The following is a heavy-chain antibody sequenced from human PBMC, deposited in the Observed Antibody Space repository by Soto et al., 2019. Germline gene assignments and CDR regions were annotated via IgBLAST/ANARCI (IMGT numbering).Heavy chain of an antibody. CDR3: AKGRSYYYYYGVDV. CDR2: LSGSGGTT. CDR1: GFTFSSYA. V-gene: IGHV3-23*01. Sequence: GGSLRLSCAASGFTFSSYAMSWVRQTPGKGLEWVSTLSGSGGTTYYADSVKGQFIISRDNSKSTLYLQMNSLRAEDTALYYCAKGRSYYYYYGVDVWGQGTTVTVSS. J-gene: IGHJ6*02.